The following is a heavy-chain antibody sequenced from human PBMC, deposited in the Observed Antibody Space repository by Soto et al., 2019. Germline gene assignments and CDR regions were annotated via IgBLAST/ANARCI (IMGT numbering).Heavy chain of an antibody. CDR2: TSNSGST. D-gene: IGHD2-2*01. J-gene: IGHJ4*02. CDR1: GGSITSSGYY. Sequence: QVQLQESGPGLVKPSQTLSLTCTVSGGSITSSGYYWSWIRQHPGEGLEWIGFTSNSGSTSYNPSLKSRVTISVDTSSNQFSLNLKSVTAADTAVYYCARGGGSTKVDYWGQGILVTDSP. CDR3: ARGGGSTKVDY. V-gene: IGHV4-31*03.